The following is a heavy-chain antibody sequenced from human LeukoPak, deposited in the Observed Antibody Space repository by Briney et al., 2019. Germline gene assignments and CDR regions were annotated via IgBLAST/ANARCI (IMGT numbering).Heavy chain of an antibody. Sequence: GGSLRLSCAASGFTFSDYYMSWIRQAPGKGLEWVSGISWNSGNIGYADSVKGRFTISRDNAKNSLYLQMNSLRAEDTAVYYCASSYSTTWGAFDPWGQGTLVTVSS. CDR1: GFTFSDYY. D-gene: IGHD1-26*01. J-gene: IGHJ5*02. V-gene: IGHV3-9*01. CDR2: ISWNSGNI. CDR3: ASSYSTTWGAFDP.